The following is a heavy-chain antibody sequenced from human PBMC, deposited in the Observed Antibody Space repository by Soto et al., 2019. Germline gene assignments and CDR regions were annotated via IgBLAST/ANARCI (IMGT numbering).Heavy chain of an antibody. D-gene: IGHD6-13*01. CDR3: ARGATHGSSWYFWFDP. CDR1: GGTFSTYP. CDR2: IIPLFGTT. V-gene: IGHV1-69*01. Sequence: QVQLVQYGAEVRMPGSSVKVSCKASGGTFSTYPINWVRQAPGQGLEWMGGIIPLFGTTNYAQKCKGRVTITADESTSTAYMELSSLRAEDAAVYYCARGATHGSSWYFWFDPWGQGNLGTVSS. J-gene: IGHJ5*02.